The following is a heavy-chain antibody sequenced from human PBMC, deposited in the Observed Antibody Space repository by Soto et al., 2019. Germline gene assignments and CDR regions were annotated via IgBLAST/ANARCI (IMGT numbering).Heavy chain of an antibody. Sequence: SVKVSCKASGGTFSSYAISWVRQAPGQGFEWMGWIIPNFGKANYAQKFQGRVTMTADESTSTAYMELRSLRSDDTAVYYCARDSGSYSGYYYYGMDVWGQGTTVTVSS. CDR2: IIPNFGKA. V-gene: IGHV1-69*13. CDR3: ARDSGSYSGYYYYGMDV. D-gene: IGHD1-26*01. CDR1: GGTFSSYA. J-gene: IGHJ6*02.